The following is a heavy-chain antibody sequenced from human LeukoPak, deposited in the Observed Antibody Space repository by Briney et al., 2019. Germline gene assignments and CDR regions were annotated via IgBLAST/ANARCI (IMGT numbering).Heavy chain of an antibody. CDR2: IYYSGST. V-gene: IGHV4-39*07. CDR3: ARDVVDHGSGSYYYYYYMDV. Sequence: PSETLSLTCTVSGGSISSSSYYWGWIRQPPGKGLEWIGSIYYSGSTYYNPSLKSRVTISVDTSKNQFSLKLSSVTAADTAVYYCARDVVDHGSGSYYYYYYMDVWGKGTTVTISS. J-gene: IGHJ6*03. D-gene: IGHD3-10*01. CDR1: GGSISSSSYY.